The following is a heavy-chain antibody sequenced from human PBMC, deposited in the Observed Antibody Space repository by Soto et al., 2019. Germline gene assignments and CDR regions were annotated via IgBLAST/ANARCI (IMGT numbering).Heavy chain of an antibody. J-gene: IGHJ4*02. CDR1: GGTFSSYA. D-gene: IGHD4-17*01. Sequence: QVQLVQSGAEVKKPGSSVKVSCKASGGTFSSYAISWVRQAPGQGLEWMGGIIPIFGTANYAQKFQGRVTRTADEPTSIAYVELGTLRSKETAWYSWARNPVPGYGDYHVDYRGQGPPVTV. V-gene: IGHV1-69*12. CDR2: IIPIFGTA. CDR3: ARNPVPGYGDYHVDY.